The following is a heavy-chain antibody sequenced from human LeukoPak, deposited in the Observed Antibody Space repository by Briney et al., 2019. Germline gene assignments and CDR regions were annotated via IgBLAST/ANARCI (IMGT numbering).Heavy chain of an antibody. J-gene: IGHJ4*02. D-gene: IGHD2/OR15-2a*01. CDR3: ARDFPRGIKETSD. V-gene: IGHV3-66*02. CDR2: IYSGGST. CDR1: GFTVSSNY. Sequence: GGSLRLSYAASGFTVSSNYMSWVRQAPGKGLEWVSVIYSGGSTYYADSVKGRFTISRDNSKNTLYLQMNSLRAEDTAVYYCARDFPRGIKETSDWGQGTLVTVSS.